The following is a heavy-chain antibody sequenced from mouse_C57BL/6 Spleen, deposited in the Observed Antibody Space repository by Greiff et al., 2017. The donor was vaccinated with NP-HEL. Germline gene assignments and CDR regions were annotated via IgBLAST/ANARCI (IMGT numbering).Heavy chain of an antibody. CDR1: GYTFTDYY. D-gene: IGHD2-5*01. V-gene: IGHV1-19*01. Sequence: EVNLVESGPVLVKPGASVKMSCKASGYTFTDYYMNWVKQSHGKSLEWIGVINPYNGGTSYNQKFKGKATLTVDKSSSTAYMELNSLTSEDSAVYYCARDSKYAMDYWGQGTSVTVSS. CDR2: INPYNGGT. J-gene: IGHJ4*01. CDR3: ARDSKYAMDY.